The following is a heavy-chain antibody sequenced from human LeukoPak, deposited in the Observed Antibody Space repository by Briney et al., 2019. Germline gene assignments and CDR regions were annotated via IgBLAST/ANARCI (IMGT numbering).Heavy chain of an antibody. V-gene: IGHV3-21*01. J-gene: IGHJ4*02. CDR1: GFTFSSYN. D-gene: IGHD3-22*01. CDR2: ISGSSSYI. Sequence: PGGSLRLSCAASGFTFSSYNMNWVRQAPGKGLEWVSSISGSSSYIYYADSVKGRFTISRDNAKNSLYLQVNSLRAEDTAVYYCARGLYYDSSAYFDFWGQGSLVTVSS. CDR3: ARGLYYDSSAYFDF.